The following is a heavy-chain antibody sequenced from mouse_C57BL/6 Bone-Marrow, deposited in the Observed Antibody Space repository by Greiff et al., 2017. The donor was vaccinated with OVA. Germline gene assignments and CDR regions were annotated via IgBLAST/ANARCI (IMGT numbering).Heavy chain of an antibody. CDR3: ARTPIYYYGMDY. Sequence: QVQLQQSGAELVRPGTSVKVSCKASGYAFTNYLIEWVKQRPGQGLEWIGVINPGSGGTNYNEKFKGKATLTADKSSSTAYMQLSSLTSEDSAVYVCARTPIYYYGMDYWGQGTSVTVAS. CDR1: GYAFTNYL. J-gene: IGHJ4*01. V-gene: IGHV1-54*01. CDR2: INPGSGGT.